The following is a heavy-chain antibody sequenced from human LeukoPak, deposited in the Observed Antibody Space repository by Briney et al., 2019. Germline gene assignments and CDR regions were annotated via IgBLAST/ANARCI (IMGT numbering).Heavy chain of an antibody. CDR2: INPSGGST. CDR1: GYTFTSYY. V-gene: IGHV1-46*01. Sequence: GASVKVSCKASGYTFTSYYMHWVRQAPGQGLEWMGIINPSGGSTSYAQKFQGRVTMTRDTSTSTVYMELSSLRSEDTAVYYCAREETSYCSGGSCLLYFQHWGQGTLVTVSS. CDR3: AREETSYCSGGSCLLYFQH. D-gene: IGHD2-15*01. J-gene: IGHJ1*01.